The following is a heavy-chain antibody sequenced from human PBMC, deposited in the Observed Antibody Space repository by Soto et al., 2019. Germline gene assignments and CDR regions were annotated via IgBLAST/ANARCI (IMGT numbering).Heavy chain of an antibody. Sequence: EASVKVSCKASGYTFTSYGISWARQAPGQGLEWMGWISAYNGNTNYAQKLQGRVTMTTDTSTSTAYMELRSLRSDDTAVYYCARGTGRYDFWSGNPLPYYFDYWGQGTLVTVS. CDR2: ISAYNGNT. CDR1: GYTFTSYG. D-gene: IGHD3-3*01. V-gene: IGHV1-18*01. CDR3: ARGTGRYDFWSGNPLPYYFDY. J-gene: IGHJ4*02.